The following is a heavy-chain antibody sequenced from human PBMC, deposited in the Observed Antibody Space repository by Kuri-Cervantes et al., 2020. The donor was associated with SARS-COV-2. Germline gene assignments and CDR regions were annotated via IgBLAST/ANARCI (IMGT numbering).Heavy chain of an antibody. CDR3: ARARGYCTNGVCYLWFDP. Sequence: GGSLRLSCAASGFTFSGYSMSWVRQAPGKGLEWAANIKQDGSEKYYVDSVKGRFTISRDNAKNSLYLQTNSLRAEDTAVYYCARARGYCTNGVCYLWFDPWGQGTLVTVSS. J-gene: IGHJ5*02. CDR1: GFTFSGYS. D-gene: IGHD2-8*01. CDR2: IKQDGSEK. V-gene: IGHV3-7*03.